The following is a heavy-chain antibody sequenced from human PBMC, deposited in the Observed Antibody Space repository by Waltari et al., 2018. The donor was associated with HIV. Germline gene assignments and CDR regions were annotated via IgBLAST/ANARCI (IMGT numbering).Heavy chain of an antibody. CDR2: IYYSGSN. J-gene: IGHJ3*02. Sequence: QLQLQESGPGLVKPSETMSLTCTVSGGSISSSSYYWGWIRQPPGKGLEWIGSIYYSGSNYYNPSLKSRVTISVDTSKNQFSLKLSSVTAADTAVYYCARHWYYYYDSSGLGAFDIWGQGTMVTVSS. CDR3: ARHWYYYYDSSGLGAFDI. CDR1: GGSISSSSYY. D-gene: IGHD3-22*01. V-gene: IGHV4-39*01.